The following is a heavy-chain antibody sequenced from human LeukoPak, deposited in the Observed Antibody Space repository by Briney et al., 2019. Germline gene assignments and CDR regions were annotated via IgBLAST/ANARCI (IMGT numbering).Heavy chain of an antibody. V-gene: IGHV3-30*03. CDR2: ISYDGSNK. CDR1: GFTFSTYG. D-gene: IGHD5-24*01. Sequence: GGSLRLSCVASGFTFSTYGMHWVRQAPGKGLEWVAVISYDGSNKYYADSVKGRFTISRDNPKNTLYLQLNSLRAEDTAVYYCAREREERWLQLVDYWGQGTLVTVSS. J-gene: IGHJ4*02. CDR3: AREREERWLQLVDY.